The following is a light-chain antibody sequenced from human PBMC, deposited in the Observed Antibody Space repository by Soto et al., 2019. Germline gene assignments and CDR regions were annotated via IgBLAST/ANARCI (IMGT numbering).Light chain of an antibody. CDR1: SSNIGNNA. V-gene: IGLV1-36*01. CDR2: YDD. CDR3: AAWDDSLNGGV. J-gene: IGLJ3*02. Sequence: QSVLTQPTSVSEAPRQRVTISCSGSSSNIGNNAVNWYQQLPGKAPKLLIYYDDLLPSGVSDRFSGSKSGTSASLAISGLQSEDEADYYCAAWDDSLNGGVFGGGTKVTVL.